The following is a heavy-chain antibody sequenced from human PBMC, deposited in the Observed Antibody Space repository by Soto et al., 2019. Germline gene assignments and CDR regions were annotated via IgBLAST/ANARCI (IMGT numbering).Heavy chain of an antibody. J-gene: IGHJ6*02. D-gene: IGHD3-16*01. CDR3: ARSSLGYRTLYYYYGMDV. CDR1: GGTFSSYA. Sequence: SMKVSCKASGGTFSSYAISWVRQAPGQGLEWMGGIIPIFGTANYAQKFQGRVTITADESTSTAYMELSSLRSEDTAVYYCARSSLGYRTLYYYYGMDVWGQGTTVTVSS. CDR2: IIPIFGTA. V-gene: IGHV1-69*13.